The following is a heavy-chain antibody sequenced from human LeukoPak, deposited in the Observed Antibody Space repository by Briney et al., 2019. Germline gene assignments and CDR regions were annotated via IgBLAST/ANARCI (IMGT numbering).Heavy chain of an antibody. Sequence: PGGSLRLSCAASGFTFSNAWMSWVRQAPEKGLEWVGRIKSKTDGGTTDYAAPVKGRFTISRDSAKNSLYLQMNSLRAEDTAVYYCARRFDLWGQGIMVTVST. J-gene: IGHJ3*01. V-gene: IGHV3-15*05. CDR2: IKSKTDGGTT. CDR1: GFTFSNAW. CDR3: ARRFDL.